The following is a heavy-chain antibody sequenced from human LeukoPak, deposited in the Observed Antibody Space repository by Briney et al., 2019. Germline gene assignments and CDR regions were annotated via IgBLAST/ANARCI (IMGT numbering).Heavy chain of an antibody. CDR1: GFTFSSSA. J-gene: IGHJ4*02. CDR3: ARGLSSG. CDR2: ISGSGDRT. D-gene: IGHD6-19*01. Sequence: PGGSLRLSCAASGFTFSSSAMSWVRQAPGKGLEWVSTISGSGDRTYYADSVKGRFTISRDNAKNSLYLQMNSLRAEDTAVYYCARGLSSGWGQGTLVTVSS. V-gene: IGHV3-23*01.